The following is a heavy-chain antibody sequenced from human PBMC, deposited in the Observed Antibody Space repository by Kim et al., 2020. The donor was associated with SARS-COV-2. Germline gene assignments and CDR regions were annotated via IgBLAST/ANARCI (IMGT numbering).Heavy chain of an antibody. CDR3: LYDYSNYGWFDP. Sequence: ASVKVSCKASGYTFTGYYMHWVRQAPGQGLEWMGRINPNSGGTNYAQKFQGRVTMTRDTSISTAYMELSRLRSDDTAVYYCLYDYSNYGWFDPWGQGTLVTVSS. J-gene: IGHJ5*02. D-gene: IGHD4-4*01. CDR1: GYTFTGYY. CDR2: INPNSGGT. V-gene: IGHV1-2*06.